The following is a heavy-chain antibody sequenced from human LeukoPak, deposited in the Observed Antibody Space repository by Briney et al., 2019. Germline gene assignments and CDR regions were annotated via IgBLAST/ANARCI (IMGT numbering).Heavy chain of an antibody. Sequence: NAGESLKISCKGSGYSFTSYWIGWVRQLPGKGLEWVGIIYPGDSDTRYSPSFQGQVTISADKSISTAYLQWSSLKASDTAMYYCARGERWLAFDYWGQGTLVTVSS. CDR2: IYPGDSDT. D-gene: IGHD5-24*01. CDR1: GYSFTSYW. V-gene: IGHV5-51*01. CDR3: ARGERWLAFDY. J-gene: IGHJ4*02.